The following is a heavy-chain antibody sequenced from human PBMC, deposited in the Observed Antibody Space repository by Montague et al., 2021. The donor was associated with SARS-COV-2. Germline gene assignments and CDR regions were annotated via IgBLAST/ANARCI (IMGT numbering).Heavy chain of an antibody. CDR1: GGSMNTDSYY. Sequence: SLTCTVSGGSMNTDSYYWGWIRQPPGRGPEWIATIYYSGTIYYNPSLQSRATISADMSTNQFYLKLTSVTAADTAVYYCARAGYSTGFGWFDPWGQGTLVTVSS. V-gene: IGHV4-39*01. CDR3: ARAGYSTGFGWFDP. D-gene: IGHD6-19*01. J-gene: IGHJ5*02. CDR2: IYYSGTI.